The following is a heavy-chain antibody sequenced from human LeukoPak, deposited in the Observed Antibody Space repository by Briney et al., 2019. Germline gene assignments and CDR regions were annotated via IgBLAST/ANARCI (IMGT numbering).Heavy chain of an antibody. CDR2: IIPIFGTA. V-gene: IGHV1-69*06. D-gene: IGHD2-15*01. J-gene: IGHJ3*02. CDR1: GGTFSSYA. Sequence: SVKVSCKASGGTFSSYAISWVRQAPGQGLEWMGGIIPIFGTANYAQKFQGRVTITADKSTSTAYMELSSLRSEDTAVYYCARIACSGGSCYSQRGAFDIWGQGTMVTVSS. CDR3: ARIACSGGSCYSQRGAFDI.